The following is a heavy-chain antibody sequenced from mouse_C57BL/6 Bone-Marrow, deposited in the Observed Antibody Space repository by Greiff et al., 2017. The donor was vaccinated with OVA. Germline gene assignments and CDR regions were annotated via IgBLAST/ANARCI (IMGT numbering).Heavy chain of an antibody. D-gene: IGHD2-5*01. CDR1: GFTFSSYG. Sequence: EVQLVESGGDLVKPGGSLKLSCAASGFTFSSYGMSWVRQTPDKRLEWVATISSGGSYTYYPDSVKGRFTISRDNAKNTLYLQMSSLKSEDTAMDYCATYYSNYEFAYWGQGTLVTVSA. CDR3: ATYYSNYEFAY. J-gene: IGHJ3*01. V-gene: IGHV5-6*01. CDR2: ISSGGSYT.